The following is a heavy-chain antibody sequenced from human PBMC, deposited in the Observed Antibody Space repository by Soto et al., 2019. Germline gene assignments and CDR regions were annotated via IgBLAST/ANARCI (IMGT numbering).Heavy chain of an antibody. CDR2: IWYDGSNK. D-gene: IGHD6-19*01. V-gene: IGHV3-33*01. CDR3: ARGFDSGWYYYYYGMDV. CDR1: GFTFSSYG. Sequence: QVQLVESGGGVVQPGRSLRLSCAASGFTFSSYGMHWVRQAPGKGLEWVAVIWYDGSNKYYADSVKGRFTISRDNSKNTLYLQMNSLRAEDTAVYYCARGFDSGWYYYYYGMDVWGQGTTVTVSS. J-gene: IGHJ6*02.